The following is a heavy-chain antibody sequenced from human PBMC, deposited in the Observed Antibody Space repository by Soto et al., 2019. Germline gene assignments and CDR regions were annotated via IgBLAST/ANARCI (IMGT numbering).Heavy chain of an antibody. J-gene: IGHJ5*02. Sequence: PVGSLRLCWSASGFTCSSYARHLVRQAPGKGLEYVSAISSNGGSTYYADSVKGRFTISRDNSKNTLYLQMSSLRAEDTAVYYCVKEGYYYDSSGYYYGWFDPWGQGTLVTVSS. CDR2: ISSNGGST. V-gene: IGHV3-64D*06. CDR3: VKEGYYYDSSGYYYGWFDP. D-gene: IGHD3-22*01. CDR1: GFTCSSYA.